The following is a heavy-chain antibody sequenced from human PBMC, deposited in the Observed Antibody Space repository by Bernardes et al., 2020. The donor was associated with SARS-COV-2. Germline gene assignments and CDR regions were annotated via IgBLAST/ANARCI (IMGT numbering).Heavy chain of an antibody. Sequence: GGSLRLSCAASGFTFSSYEVTWVRQAPGKGLEWVSYISSSGSTIYYADSVKGRFTISRDNAKNSLYLQMNSLRAEDTAVYYCAREVVIAMPPLYYYYGMDVWGQGTTVTVSS. CDR1: GFTFSSYE. CDR2: ISSSGSTI. D-gene: IGHD2-21*01. V-gene: IGHV3-48*03. J-gene: IGHJ6*02. CDR3: AREVVIAMPPLYYYYGMDV.